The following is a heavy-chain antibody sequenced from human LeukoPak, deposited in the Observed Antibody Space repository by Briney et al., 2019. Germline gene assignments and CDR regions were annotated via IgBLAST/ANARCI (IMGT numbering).Heavy chain of an antibody. CDR3: AKGYYGYGNDYFDC. V-gene: IGHV3-23*01. CDR1: GFTSGSFA. J-gene: IGHJ4*02. D-gene: IGHD5-18*01. Sequence: GGSLRLSCAASGFTSGSFAMSWVRQAPGKRLEWVSAISASGDSTDYAASVRGRFTTSRDNSRNMVYLQMNTLGVEDTAVYYCAKGYYGYGNDYFDCWGQGTQVIVSS. CDR2: ISASGDST.